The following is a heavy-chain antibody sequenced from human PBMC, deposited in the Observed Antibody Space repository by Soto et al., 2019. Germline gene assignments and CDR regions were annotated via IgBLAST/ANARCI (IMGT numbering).Heavy chain of an antibody. J-gene: IGHJ4*02. D-gene: IGHD3-9*01. CDR1: GFSFRNYA. Sequence: GGSLRVSCAASGFSFRNYAMSWVRQAPGKGLEWISTLAGSSSNTYYADSVKGRFAISRDNSRNTLYLQMHSLTAEDTAVYYCANGRATYGLLTHDYWGQGTLVTVSS. CDR2: LAGSSSNT. V-gene: IGHV3-23*01. CDR3: ANGRATYGLLTHDY.